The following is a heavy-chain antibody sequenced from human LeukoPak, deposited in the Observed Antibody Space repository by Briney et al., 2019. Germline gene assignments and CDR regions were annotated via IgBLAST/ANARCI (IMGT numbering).Heavy chain of an antibody. J-gene: IGHJ6*02. CDR2: MNRDGSEK. CDR3: ARDGGIIRFGGQDV. D-gene: IGHD3-16*01. V-gene: IGHV3-7*01. CDR1: GFTFSSYW. Sequence: GGSLRLSCAASGFTFSSYWMSWVRQAPGKGLEWVANMNRDGSEKNYVDSIKGRFTISRGNAANSLYLQMNSLRVEDTAVYYCARDGGIIRFGGQDVWGQGTTVIVS.